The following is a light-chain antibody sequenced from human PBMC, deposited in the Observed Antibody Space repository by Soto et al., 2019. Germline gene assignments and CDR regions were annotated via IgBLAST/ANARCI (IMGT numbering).Light chain of an antibody. J-gene: IGKJ1*01. Sequence: EIVMTQSPATLSVSPGERATLSCRASQSVINNLAWYQQKPGQAPRLLIYAVSTRATGIPARFSGSGSGTEFSLTISSLQSEDFAVYYCQQGDNWPWTFGQGTMVEIK. CDR1: QSVINN. CDR2: AVS. V-gene: IGKV3D-15*01. CDR3: QQGDNWPWT.